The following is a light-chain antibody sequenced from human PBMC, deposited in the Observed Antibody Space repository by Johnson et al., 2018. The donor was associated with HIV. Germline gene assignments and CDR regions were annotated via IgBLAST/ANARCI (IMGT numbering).Light chain of an antibody. Sequence: VLTQPPSVSAAPGQKVTISCSGSSSNIENNYVSWYQHLPGKAPKLLIYENNKRPSGIPDRFSGSKSGPSATLDISGLPTGAEAYYYRGTWENILGSNDVFGTETKVSVL. V-gene: IGLV1-51*02. CDR1: SSNIENNY. CDR2: ENN. CDR3: GTWENILGSNDV. J-gene: IGLJ1*01.